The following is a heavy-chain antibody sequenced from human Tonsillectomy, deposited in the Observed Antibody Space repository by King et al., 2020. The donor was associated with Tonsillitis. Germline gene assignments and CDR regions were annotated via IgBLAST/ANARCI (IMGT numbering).Heavy chain of an antibody. J-gene: IGHJ2*01. Sequence: VQLQESGPGLVKPSETLSLTCTVSGGSISSYYWSWIRQPPGKGLEWIGYMYYSGSTNYNPSLKSRVTISVDTSKNQFSLKLSSVTAADTAVYYCARVRRLWHSGGNSGCFDLWGRGTLVTVSS. CDR3: ARVRRLWHSGGNSGCFDL. CDR2: MYYSGST. V-gene: IGHV4-59*01. D-gene: IGHD4-23*01. CDR1: GGSISSYY.